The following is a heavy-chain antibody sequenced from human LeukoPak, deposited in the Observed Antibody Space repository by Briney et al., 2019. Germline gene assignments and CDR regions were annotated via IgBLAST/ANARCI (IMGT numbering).Heavy chain of an antibody. V-gene: IGHV1-8*01. D-gene: IGHD1-26*01. CDR2: MNPNSGNT. J-gene: IGHJ3*02. CDR1: GYTFTSYD. CDR3: ARESYGRDAFDI. Sequence: ASVKVSCKASGYTFTSYDINWARQATGQGLEWMGWMNPNSGNTGYAQKFQGRVTMTRNTSISTAYMELSSLRSEDTAVYYCARESYGRDAFDIWGQGTMVTVSS.